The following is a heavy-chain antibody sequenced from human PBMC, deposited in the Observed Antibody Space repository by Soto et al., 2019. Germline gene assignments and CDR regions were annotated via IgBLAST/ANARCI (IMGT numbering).Heavy chain of an antibody. V-gene: IGHV4-34*01. CDR1: GGSFSGYY. J-gene: IGHJ4*02. CDR2: INHSGST. D-gene: IGHD5-18*01. Sequence: QVQLQQWGAGLLKPSETLSLTCAVYGGSFSGYYWSWIRQPPGKGLEWIGEINHSGSTNYNPSLKSRVTISVDTSKNQFSLKLSSVTAADTAVYYCARVLRGYSYGHVDYWGQGTLVTVSS. CDR3: ARVLRGYSYGHVDY.